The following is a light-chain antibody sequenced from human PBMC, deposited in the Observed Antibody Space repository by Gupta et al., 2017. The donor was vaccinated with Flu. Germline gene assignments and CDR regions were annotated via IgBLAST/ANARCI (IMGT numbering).Light chain of an antibody. CDR1: QSLGVW. V-gene: IGKV1-5*03. CDR3: QECASEASLT. J-gene: IGKJ4*01. CDR2: MAS. Sequence: DIQMTQSPSTLSASVGDRVTITCRASQSLGVWLAWYQQKPGTAPKLLIYMASTLEGGVPSRFSGSGSGTEFTLTISSLQPDDFATYYCQECASEASLTFGGGTKVEI.